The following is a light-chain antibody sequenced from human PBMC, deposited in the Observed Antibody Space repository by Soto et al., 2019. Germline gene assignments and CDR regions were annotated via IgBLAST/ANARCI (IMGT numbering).Light chain of an antibody. CDR1: SSDVGGYNY. V-gene: IGLV2-14*03. J-gene: IGLJ7*01. Sequence: QSALTQPASVSGSPGQSITISCTGTSSDVGGYNYVSWFQQHPGKAPKLIIFDVSNRPSGVSNRFSGSKSGNTASLTISGLQAEDGADYYCAAWDDSLSRAVFGGGTQLTVL. CDR2: DVS. CDR3: AAWDDSLSRAV.